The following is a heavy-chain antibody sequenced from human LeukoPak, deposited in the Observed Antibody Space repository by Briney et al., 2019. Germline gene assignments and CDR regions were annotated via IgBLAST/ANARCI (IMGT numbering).Heavy chain of an antibody. J-gene: IGHJ6*02. CDR1: GYSFTSYW. Sequence: GASLKISCKGSGYSFTSYWSGWVRRMPGKGLEGMGIIYPGESDTRYSPSFQGHVTISPDKSISTAYLQWSSLKASDTAMYYCASSSYSSSSGWSYYYGMDVWGQGTTVTVSS. V-gene: IGHV5-51*01. D-gene: IGHD6-13*01. CDR3: ASSSYSSSSGWSYYYGMDV. CDR2: IYPGESDT.